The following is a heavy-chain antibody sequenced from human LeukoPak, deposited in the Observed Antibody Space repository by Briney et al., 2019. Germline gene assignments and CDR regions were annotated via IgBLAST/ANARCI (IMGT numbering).Heavy chain of an antibody. D-gene: IGHD1-26*01. CDR1: GYTFTSYD. CDR2: TNPNSGNT. Sequence: ASVKVSCKASGYTFTSYDINWVRQATGQGLEWMGWTNPNSGNTGYAQKFQGRVTITRNTSISTAYMELSSLRSEDTAVYYCARAPRELLSGGDYFDYWGQGTLVTVSS. J-gene: IGHJ4*02. V-gene: IGHV1-8*03. CDR3: ARAPRELLSGGDYFDY.